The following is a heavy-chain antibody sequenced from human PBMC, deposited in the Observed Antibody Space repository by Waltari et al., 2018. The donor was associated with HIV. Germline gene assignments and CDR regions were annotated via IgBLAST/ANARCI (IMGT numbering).Heavy chain of an antibody. Sequence: QVQLQESGPGLVKPSETLSLTCTVSGGSISTYYWPWIRQSPGKGLEWIGFIYHSGYSKYNPSLESRVTMSVDTSQTLFSLTLNSVTTADTAIYFCARGDAPLVHSLSDAFHFWGQGTLVAVSS. CDR2: IYHSGYS. CDR1: GGSISTYY. CDR3: ARGDAPLVHSLSDAFHF. J-gene: IGHJ3*01. D-gene: IGHD3-16*01. V-gene: IGHV4-59*01.